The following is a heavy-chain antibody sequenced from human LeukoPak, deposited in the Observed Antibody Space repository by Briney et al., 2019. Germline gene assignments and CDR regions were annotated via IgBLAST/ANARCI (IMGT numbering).Heavy chain of an antibody. D-gene: IGHD2-2*01. CDR2: ISSSSSYI. CDR3: ARDFRDIVVVPAAHGGCAFDI. CDR1: GFTFSSYS. Sequence: GGSLRLSCAASGFTFSSYSMNWVRQAPGKGLEWVSSISSSSSYIYYADSVKGRFTISRDNAKNSLYLQMNSLRAEDTAVYYCARDFRDIVVVPAAHGGCAFDIWGQGTMVTVSS. V-gene: IGHV3-21*01. J-gene: IGHJ3*02.